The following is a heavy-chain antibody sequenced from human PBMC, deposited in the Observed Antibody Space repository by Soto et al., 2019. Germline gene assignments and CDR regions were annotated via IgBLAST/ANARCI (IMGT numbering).Heavy chain of an antibody. Sequence: GGSLRLSCVASGFTFSHYAMYWVRQAPGKVLECISVILSDYNTYYAGSVRGRFTISRDNSKNTLYLEMNSLRAEDTAVYYCARRTSGYFGYWGQGALVTVSS. CDR3: ARRTSGYFGY. J-gene: IGHJ4*02. CDR2: ILSDYNT. CDR1: GFTFSHYA. V-gene: IGHV3-23*03. D-gene: IGHD6-19*01.